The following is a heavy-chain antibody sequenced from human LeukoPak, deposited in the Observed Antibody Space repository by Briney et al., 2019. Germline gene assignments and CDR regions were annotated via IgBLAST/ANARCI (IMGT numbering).Heavy chain of an antibody. CDR3: ARDLVTVTKGFDI. Sequence: SETLSLTCTVSGYSISSGYYWGWIRQPPGKGLEWIGYISYIGSTNYNPSLKSRVTISIDTSKNQFSLKLSSVTAADTAVYYCARDLVTVTKGFDIWGQGTMVSVSS. J-gene: IGHJ3*02. V-gene: IGHV4-38-2*02. D-gene: IGHD4-17*01. CDR2: ISYIGST. CDR1: GYSISSGYY.